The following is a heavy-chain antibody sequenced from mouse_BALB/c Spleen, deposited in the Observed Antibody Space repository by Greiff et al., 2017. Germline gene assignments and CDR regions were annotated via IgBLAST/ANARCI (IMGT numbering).Heavy chain of an antibody. V-gene: IGHV3-2*02. CDR2: ISYSGST. J-gene: IGHJ3*01. Sequence: EVKLQESGPGLVKPSQSLSLTCTVTGYSITSDYAWNWIRQFPGNKLEWMGYISYSGSTSYNPSLKSRISITRDTSKNQFFLQLNSVTTEDTATYYCARSGQLGWFAYWGQGTLVTVSA. CDR3: ARSGQLGWFAY. D-gene: IGHD4-1*02. CDR1: GYSITSDYA.